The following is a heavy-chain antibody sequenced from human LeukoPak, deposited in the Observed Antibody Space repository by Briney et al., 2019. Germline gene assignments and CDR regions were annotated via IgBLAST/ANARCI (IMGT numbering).Heavy chain of an antibody. J-gene: IGHJ4*02. D-gene: IGHD2-2*01. CDR1: GCSFSSYA. CDR2: IIPIFGTA. V-gene: IGHV1-69*13. Sequence: SVKVTCKASGCSFSSYAISWVRQAPGQGLELMGGIIPIFGTANYAQKFQGRVTITADESTSTAYMELSSLRSEDTAVCYCARERYCSSTSCYRAYYFDYWGQGTLVTVSS. CDR3: ARERYCSSTSCYRAYYFDY.